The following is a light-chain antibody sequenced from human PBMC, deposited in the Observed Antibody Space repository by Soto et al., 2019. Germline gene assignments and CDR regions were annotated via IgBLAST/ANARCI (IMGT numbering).Light chain of an antibody. Sequence: QSALTQPRSVSGSPGQSVTISCTGTSSDVGGYHYVSWYQQHPGKAPKLMIYDVSKRPSGVPDRFSGSKSGNTASLTISGLHAEDEADYYCCSYAGSYTWVFGGGTKLTVL. CDR3: CSYAGSYTWV. V-gene: IGLV2-11*01. CDR2: DVS. CDR1: SSDVGGYHY. J-gene: IGLJ3*02.